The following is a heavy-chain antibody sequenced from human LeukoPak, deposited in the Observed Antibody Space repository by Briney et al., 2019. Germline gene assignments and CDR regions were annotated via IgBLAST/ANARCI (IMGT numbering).Heavy chain of an antibody. CDR3: ARGIYDYVWGSYRALDY. Sequence: GRSLRLSCAASGFTFSSYAMHWVRQAPGKGLEWVAVISYDGSNKYYADSVKGRFTISRDNSKNTLYLQMNSLRAEDTAVYYCARGIYDYVWGSYRALDYWGQGTLVTVSS. D-gene: IGHD3-16*02. V-gene: IGHV3-30-3*01. J-gene: IGHJ4*02. CDR2: ISYDGSNK. CDR1: GFTFSSYA.